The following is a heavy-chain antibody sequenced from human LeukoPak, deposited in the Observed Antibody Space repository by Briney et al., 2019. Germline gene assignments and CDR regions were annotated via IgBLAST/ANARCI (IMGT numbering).Heavy chain of an antibody. V-gene: IGHV4-39*01. CDR1: GGSISSSSYY. J-gene: IGHJ4*02. CDR2: IYYSGST. Sequence: TSETLSLTCTVSGGSISSSSYYWGWIRQPPGKGLEWIGSIYYSGSTYYNPSLKSRVTISVDTSKNQFSLKLSSVTAADTAVYYCASFRDFGVVSHFDYWGQGTLVTVSP. D-gene: IGHD3-3*01. CDR3: ASFRDFGVVSHFDY.